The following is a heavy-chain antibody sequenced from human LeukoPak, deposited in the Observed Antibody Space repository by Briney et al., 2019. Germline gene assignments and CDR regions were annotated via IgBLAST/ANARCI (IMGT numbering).Heavy chain of an antibody. CDR2: IYYSGST. V-gene: IGHV4-59*11. J-gene: IGHJ4*02. CDR3: ASASSGYYYYFDY. CDR1: GGSISSHY. D-gene: IGHD3-22*01. Sequence: KSSENLSLTCTVSGGSISSHYWSWLRQPPGKGLEWIGYIYYSGSTNYNPSLKSRVTISVDTSKNQFSLKLSSVTAADTAVYYCASASSGYYYYFDYWGQGTLVTVSS.